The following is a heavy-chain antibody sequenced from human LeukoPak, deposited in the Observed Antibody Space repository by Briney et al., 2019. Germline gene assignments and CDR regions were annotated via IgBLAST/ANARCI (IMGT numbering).Heavy chain of an antibody. J-gene: IGHJ4*02. D-gene: IGHD3-3*01. Sequence: GGSLRLSCAASGFTFSSYAMSWVRQAPGKGLEWVSAISGSGGSTYYADSVKGRFTISRDNSKNTLYLQVNSLRAEDTAVYYCAKSTIFGVVSRVLSFDYWGQGTLVTVSS. CDR1: GFTFSSYA. V-gene: IGHV3-23*01. CDR2: ISGSGGST. CDR3: AKSTIFGVVSRVLSFDY.